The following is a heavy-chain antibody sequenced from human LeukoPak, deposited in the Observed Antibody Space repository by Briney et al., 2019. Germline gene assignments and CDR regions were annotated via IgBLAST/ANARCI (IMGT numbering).Heavy chain of an antibody. J-gene: IGHJ4*02. V-gene: IGHV4-59*12. Sequence: SETLSLTCTVSGGSISSYYWNWIRQPPGKGLEWIGYIYDSGSFNYNPSLKSRVTISVDRSKNQFSLKLSSVTAADTAVYYCARVGGSYDYWGQGTLVTVSS. CDR2: IYDSGSF. CDR3: ARVGGSYDY. CDR1: GGSISSYY. D-gene: IGHD1-26*01.